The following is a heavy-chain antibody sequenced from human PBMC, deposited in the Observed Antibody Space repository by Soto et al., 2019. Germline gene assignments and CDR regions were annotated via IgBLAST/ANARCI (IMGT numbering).Heavy chain of an antibody. CDR1: GFTFSSYA. Sequence: PGGSLRLSCAASGFTFSSYAMSWVRQAPGKGLEWVSAISGSGLSTYYADSVKGRFTISRDNSKNTLYLQMNSLRAEDTAVYYCAKGGSTSRWPYYGMDVWGQGTTVTVSS. V-gene: IGHV3-23*01. CDR3: AKGGSTSRWPYYGMDV. D-gene: IGHD2-2*01. CDR2: ISGSGLST. J-gene: IGHJ6*02.